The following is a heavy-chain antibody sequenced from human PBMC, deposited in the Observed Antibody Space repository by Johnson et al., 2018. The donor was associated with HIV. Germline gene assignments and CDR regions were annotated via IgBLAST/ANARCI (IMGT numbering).Heavy chain of an antibody. J-gene: IGHJ3*02. CDR2: MSYDGIKK. D-gene: IGHD2-21*02. V-gene: IGHV3-30*14. CDR3: AKDQYCGGDCYPDAFDI. CDR1: GFTFNTYA. Sequence: QMLLVESGGGVVQPGRSLRLSCAASGFTFNTYAMHWVRQAPGKGLQWVALMSYDGIKKYYADSVKGRFTVSSDNSKNTLCLQMNSLRVEDTAVYYCAKDQYCGGDCYPDAFDIWGQGTMVTVSS.